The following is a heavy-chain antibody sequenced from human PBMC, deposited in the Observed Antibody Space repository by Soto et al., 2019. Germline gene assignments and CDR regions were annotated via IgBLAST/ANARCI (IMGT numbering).Heavy chain of an antibody. CDR2: IGTGGDT. D-gene: IGHD1-1*01. CDR3: VRETGFTTPSAAFNI. V-gene: IGHV3-13*01. CDR1: GFTFSGSD. Sequence: EVQLVESGGGLVQPGGALRLSCAASGFTFSGSDMNWVRHTRGKGLEWVSGIGTGGDTYDADSVRGRVTISREDAKGSLYLQMNSLRVEDTAVYYCVRETGFTTPSAAFNIWGQGTMVTVSS. J-gene: IGHJ3*02.